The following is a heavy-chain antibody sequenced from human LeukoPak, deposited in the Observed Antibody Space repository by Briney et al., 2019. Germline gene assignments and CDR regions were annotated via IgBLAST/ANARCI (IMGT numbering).Heavy chain of an antibody. CDR1: GGSISSGGYS. CDR3: ARGWDCSITSCYAIDY. CDR2: IYHSGST. J-gene: IGHJ4*02. D-gene: IGHD2-2*01. Sequence: SQTLSLTCAVSGGSISSGGYSWSWIRQPPGKGLEWIGYIYHSGSTYYNPSLKSRVTISIDTSKNQFSLKLSSVAAADTAVYYCARGWDCSITSCYAIDYWGQGTLVTVSS. V-gene: IGHV4-30-2*01.